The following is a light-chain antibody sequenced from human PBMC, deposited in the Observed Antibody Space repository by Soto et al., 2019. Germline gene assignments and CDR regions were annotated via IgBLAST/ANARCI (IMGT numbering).Light chain of an antibody. J-gene: IGKJ1*01. CDR3: QQYSDSPPT. Sequence: IVLTQSPGTLSLSPGDRDTLSCRASQTVSARYLAWYHQKPGQAPRLLIFGASDRATGIPDRFSGSGSGTDFTLTIDRLEPEDFAMYYCQQYSDSPPTFGQGTKVDIK. CDR2: GAS. CDR1: QTVSARY. V-gene: IGKV3-20*01.